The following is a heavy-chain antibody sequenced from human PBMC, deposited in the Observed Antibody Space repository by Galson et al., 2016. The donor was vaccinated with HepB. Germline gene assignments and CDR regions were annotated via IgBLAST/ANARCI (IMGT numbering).Heavy chain of an antibody. CDR3: ARARCQWAYCSGGSCCWCDP. V-gene: IGHV1-46*01. D-gene: IGHD2-15*01. CDR2: INPSGGSI. Sequence: SVKVSCKASGYNFINYYIHWVRQAPGQGLEWMGRINPSGGSIDYAQKFQGRVTMTTDTSTSTVYMELSSLRSEDTAVYYCARARCQWAYCSGGSCCWCDPWGQGTLGTVSS. J-gene: IGHJ5*02. CDR1: GYNFINYY.